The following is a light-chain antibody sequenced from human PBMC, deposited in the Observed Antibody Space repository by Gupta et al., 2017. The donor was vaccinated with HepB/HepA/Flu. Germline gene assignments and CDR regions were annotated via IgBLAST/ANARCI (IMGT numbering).Light chain of an antibody. J-gene: IGKJ1*01. CDR2: GAS. CDR3: QQYSNWART. V-gene: IGKV3-15*01. Sequence: EIVMTQSPATLSVSPGERATFSCRASQSVSSNLAWYQQTPGQAPRLLIYGASTRATGIPARFSGSGSGTEFTLTISSLQSEDFAMYFGQQYSNWARTFGQGTKLEIK. CDR1: QSVSSN.